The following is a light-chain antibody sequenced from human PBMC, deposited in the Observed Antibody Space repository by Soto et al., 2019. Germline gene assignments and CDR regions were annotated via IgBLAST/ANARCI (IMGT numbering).Light chain of an antibody. Sequence: DIVLTQSPGTLSLSPGERATLSCRTSQIFSTSYVAWYQQKPGQSPRVLIYGASARATGVPDRFSGSGSGTDFTLTISRLEPEDFAVYYCQQYGSSPLTFGGGTKVEIK. CDR3: QQYGSSPLT. CDR2: GAS. J-gene: IGKJ4*01. CDR1: QIFSTSY. V-gene: IGKV3-20*01.